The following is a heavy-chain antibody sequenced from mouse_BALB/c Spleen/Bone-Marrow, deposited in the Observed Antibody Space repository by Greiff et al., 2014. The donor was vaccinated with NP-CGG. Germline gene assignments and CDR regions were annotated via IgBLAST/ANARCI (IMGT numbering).Heavy chain of an antibody. V-gene: IGHV14-3*02. J-gene: IGHJ4*01. CDR3: ARWEYYAMDY. CDR1: GFNIKDTY. CDR2: IDPANGNT. Sequence: EVQLQQSGAELVKPGASVKLSCTASGFNIKDTYMHWVKQRPEQGLEWIGRIDPANGNTKYDPKFQGKATITADTSSNTAYLQLSSMTSGDTAVYYCARWEYYAMDYWGQGTSDTVSS. D-gene: IGHD4-1*01.